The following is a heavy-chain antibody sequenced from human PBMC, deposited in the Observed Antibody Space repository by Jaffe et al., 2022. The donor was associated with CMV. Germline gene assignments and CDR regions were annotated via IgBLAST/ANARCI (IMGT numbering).Heavy chain of an antibody. J-gene: IGHJ6*02. V-gene: IGHV1-2*02. CDR2: INPNSGGT. CDR1: GYTFTGYY. D-gene: IGHD3-3*01. CDR3: ARDRFGVVFYYYGMDV. Sequence: QVQLVQSGAEVKKPGASVKVSCKASGYTFTGYYMHWVRQAPGQGLEWMGWINPNSGGTNYAQKFQGRVTMTRDTSISTAYMELSRLRSDDTAVYYCARDRFGVVFYYYGMDVWGQGTTVTVSS.